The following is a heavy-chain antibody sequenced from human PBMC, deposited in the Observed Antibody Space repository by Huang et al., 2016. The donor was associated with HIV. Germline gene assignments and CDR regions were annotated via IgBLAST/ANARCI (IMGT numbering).Heavy chain of an antibody. CDR3: GGSPGMGMVAGGWVVH. D-gene: IGHD6-19*01. V-gene: IGHV4-34*02. CDR2: VSYRGNV. J-gene: IGHJ4*01. CDR1: NCSFSGYF. Sequence: QVRLQQWGAGLLKPSETLSLTCAVYNCSFSGYFWNWFRLAPRKGLEWMGEVSYRGNVNSNPSLQSRVSMSVVPAKKQFSLNLTSVTAADSAIYYCGGSPGMGMVAGGWVVHWGHGNQVSVSS.